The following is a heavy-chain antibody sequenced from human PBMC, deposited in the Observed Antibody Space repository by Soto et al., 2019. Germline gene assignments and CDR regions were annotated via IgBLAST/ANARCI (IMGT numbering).Heavy chain of an antibody. CDR3: AYNRQSRSFYESAKDYDY. CDR2: ISGSGGVT. Sequence: EVELLESGGGLVQPGGSLRLSCVASGFTFKNYDMRWIRQAPGKGLEWVSGISGSGGVTYYADSVKGRFTISRDNSKNTLYLQMNSLRAEDTAIYYCAYNRQSRSFYESAKDYDYWGQGTLVTVSS. CDR1: GFTFKNYD. D-gene: IGHD3-10*01. V-gene: IGHV3-23*01. J-gene: IGHJ4*02.